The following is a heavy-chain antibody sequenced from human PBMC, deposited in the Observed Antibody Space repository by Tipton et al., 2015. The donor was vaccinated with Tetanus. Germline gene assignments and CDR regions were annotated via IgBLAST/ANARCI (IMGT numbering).Heavy chain of an antibody. CDR3: ARDFSYYFDSKSGFDY. CDR2: ISNDASHI. J-gene: IGHJ4*02. V-gene: IGHV3-30*03. D-gene: IGHD3-22*01. Sequence: SLRLSCVASGYNFRNNGMHWVRQAPGKGLEWVAVISNDASHIYYADSVRGRFTISRDNAKNSLYLQMNSLRDEDTAVYYCARDFSYYFDSKSGFDYWGQGTLVTVSS. CDR1: GYNFRNNG.